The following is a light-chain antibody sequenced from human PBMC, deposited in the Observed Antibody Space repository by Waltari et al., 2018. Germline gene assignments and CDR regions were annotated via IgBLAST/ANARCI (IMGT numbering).Light chain of an antibody. J-gene: IGKJ4*01. Sequence: EIVLTQSPATLSLSPGERATLSCRASQSVGSYLAWYQQKPGQAPRLLIYDASSRAAGIPARFSGSGSGTDFTLTINSLEPEDFAVYSCQQRSNWPLTFGGGTKVEIK. CDR3: QQRSNWPLT. V-gene: IGKV3-11*01. CDR2: DAS. CDR1: QSVGSY.